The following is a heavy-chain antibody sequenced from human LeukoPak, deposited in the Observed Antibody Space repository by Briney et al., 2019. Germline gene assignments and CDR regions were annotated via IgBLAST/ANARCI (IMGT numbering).Heavy chain of an antibody. V-gene: IGHV4-39*01. J-gene: IGHJ6*03. D-gene: IGHD6-13*01. Sequence: SETLSLTCTVSGGSISSGNYYWGWIRQPPGKGLEWIGSIYYSGSTYYNPSLKSRVTISVDTSKNQFSLKLSSVTAADTAVYYCARLRGYSSSGLSGLYYYYYYMDVWGKGTTVTVSS. CDR1: GGSISSGNYY. CDR3: ARLRGYSSSGLSGLYYYYYYMDV. CDR2: IYYSGST.